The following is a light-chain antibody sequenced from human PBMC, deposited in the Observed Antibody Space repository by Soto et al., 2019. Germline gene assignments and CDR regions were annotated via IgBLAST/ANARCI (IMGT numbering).Light chain of an antibody. J-gene: IGKJ2*01. CDR2: GAS. CDR1: QSVSSSY. Sequence: EIVLTQSPGTLSLYPGERATLSCRASQSVSSSYLAWYQQKPGQAPRLLIYGASSRATGIPDRFSGSGSGTDFTLNISRLEPEDFAVYYCQQYGSSPQTFGQWTKLEIK. V-gene: IGKV3-20*01. CDR3: QQYGSSPQT.